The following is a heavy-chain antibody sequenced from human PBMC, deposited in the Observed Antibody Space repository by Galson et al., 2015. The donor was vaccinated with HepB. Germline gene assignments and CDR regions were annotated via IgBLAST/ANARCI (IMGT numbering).Heavy chain of an antibody. V-gene: IGHV1-69*02. CDR1: GGTFSTNT. CDR3: ARQTSRSGGTAVYYPSAPLGMDV. D-gene: IGHD3-10*01. J-gene: IGHJ6*02. Sequence: SVTVSCKASGGTFSTNTINWVRQAPGQGLEWMGRIIPILGIKDYAPKLQGRVTITADKSTSTAYMELISLRSDDTAVYYCARQTSRSGGTAVYYPSAPLGMDVWGQGTTVTVSS. CDR2: IIPILGIK.